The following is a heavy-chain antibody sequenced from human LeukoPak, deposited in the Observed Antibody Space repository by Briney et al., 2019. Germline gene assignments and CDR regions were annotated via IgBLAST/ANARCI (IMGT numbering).Heavy chain of an antibody. Sequence: GGSLRLSCAASGFTFSSYSMKWVRQAPGKGLEWVSSISSSSSYIYYADSVKGRFTISRDNSKNTLYLQMNSLRAEDTAVYYCATPPSVAAVVFDYWGQGTLVTVSS. J-gene: IGHJ4*02. D-gene: IGHD6-13*01. CDR2: ISSSSSYI. V-gene: IGHV3-21*04. CDR1: GFTFSSYS. CDR3: ATPPSVAAVVFDY.